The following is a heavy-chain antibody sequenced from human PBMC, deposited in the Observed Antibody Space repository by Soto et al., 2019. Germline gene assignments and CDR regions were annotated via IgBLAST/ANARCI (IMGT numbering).Heavy chain of an antibody. CDR3: GRDNPPEP. V-gene: IGHV3-74*01. CDR1: GFIFSSYW. Sequence: GGSLRPSCAASGFIFSSYWMHWVRQAPGKGRMWVSRFNSDGRSINYADSVKGRFSISRDKAKNTMYLEMNRLRAEDTAVYYCGRDNPPEPWGQGTLVTISS. J-gene: IGHJ5*02. CDR2: FNSDGRSI.